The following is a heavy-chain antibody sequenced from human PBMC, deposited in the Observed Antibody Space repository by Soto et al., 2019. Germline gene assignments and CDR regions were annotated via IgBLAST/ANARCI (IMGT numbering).Heavy chain of an antibody. J-gene: IGHJ4*02. CDR3: ARDGVGATAFFGYLDY. D-gene: IGHD1-26*01. CDR1: GNILSGYG. CDR2: IWHDGSNK. Sequence: VQLVESGGGVVQPGRSLRLSCAAPGNILSGYGMHWVRQAPGKGLEWVAIIWHDGSNKYYADSAKGRFTISRDNSKSTLYLQMDSLRAEDTAVYYCARDGVGATAFFGYLDYWGQGTLVTVSS. V-gene: IGHV3-33*01.